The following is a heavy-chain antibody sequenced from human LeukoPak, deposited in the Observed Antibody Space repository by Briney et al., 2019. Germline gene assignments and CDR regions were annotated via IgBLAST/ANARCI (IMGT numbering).Heavy chain of an antibody. J-gene: IGHJ4*02. CDR1: GCDFTTYW. CDR2: IYPGDSDT. CDR3: ARRVGSYEYFDY. Sequence: GESLQISCQGSGCDFTTYWIAWVRQLPGEGLEWMGIIYPGDSDTRYSPSFHGQVTISADKSIRTAYLQWSSLKASDTAMYYCARRVGSYEYFDYWGQGTLVTVSS. V-gene: IGHV5-51*01. D-gene: IGHD3-10*01.